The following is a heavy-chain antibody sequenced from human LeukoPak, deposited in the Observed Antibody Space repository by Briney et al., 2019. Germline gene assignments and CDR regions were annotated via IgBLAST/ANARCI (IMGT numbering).Heavy chain of an antibody. CDR3: ARHRSVRGSWYGGGFDY. Sequence: KPSETLSLTCTVSGGSISSYYWTWIRQPPGKGLEWIGYIHYSGSTNYNPYLKSRVTISVDSSKSQFSLKLSSVTAADAAVYYCARHRSVRGSWYGGGFDYWGQGTLVTVSS. D-gene: IGHD6-13*01. J-gene: IGHJ4*02. V-gene: IGHV4-59*08. CDR2: IHYSGST. CDR1: GGSISSYY.